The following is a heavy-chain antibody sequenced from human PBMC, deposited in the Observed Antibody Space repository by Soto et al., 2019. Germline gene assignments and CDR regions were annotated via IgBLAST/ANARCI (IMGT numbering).Heavy chain of an antibody. Sequence: QVQLVQSGAEVKKPGASVKVSCKASGYTFTSYGISWVRQAPGQGLEWMGWISAYNGNTNYAQKVQGRVTMTTDTYTSTAYMELRSLRTDATAVYYCARGLVATIQRLGFDPWGQGTLVTVSS. CDR1: GYTFTSYG. D-gene: IGHD5-12*01. J-gene: IGHJ5*02. V-gene: IGHV1-18*01. CDR2: ISAYNGNT. CDR3: ARGLVATIQRLGFDP.